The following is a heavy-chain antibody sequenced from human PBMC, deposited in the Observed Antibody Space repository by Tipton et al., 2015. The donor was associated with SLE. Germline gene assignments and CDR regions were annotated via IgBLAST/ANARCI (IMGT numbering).Heavy chain of an antibody. Sequence: TLSLTCTVSGGSLSSYYWSWIRQPPGKGLEWIGYIYYSGSTNYNPSLKSRVTISVDTSKNQFSLKLSSVTAADTAVYYCARNLRQLVPNSQNYWGQGTLVTVSS. CDR2: IYYSGST. D-gene: IGHD6-6*01. CDR3: ARNLRQLVPNSQNY. CDR1: GGSLSSYY. J-gene: IGHJ4*02. V-gene: IGHV4-59*12.